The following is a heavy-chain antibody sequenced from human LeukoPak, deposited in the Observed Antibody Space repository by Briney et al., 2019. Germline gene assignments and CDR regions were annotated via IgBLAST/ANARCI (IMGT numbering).Heavy chain of an antibody. D-gene: IGHD3-22*01. V-gene: IGHV4-34*01. CDR2: INHSGST. J-gene: IGHJ4*02. CDR1: GGSFSGYY. CDR3: ARGIENYYDSSGYSY. Sequence: SETLSLTCAVYGGSFSGYYWSWIRQPPGKGLEWIGEINHSGSTNYNPSLKSRVTISVDTSKNQFSLKLSSVTAADTAVYYCARGIENYYDSSGYSYWGQGTLVTVSS.